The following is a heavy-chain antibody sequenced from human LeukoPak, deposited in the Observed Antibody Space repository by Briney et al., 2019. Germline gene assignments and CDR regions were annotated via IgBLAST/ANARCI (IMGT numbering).Heavy chain of an antibody. CDR1: GFTFDDYA. J-gene: IGHJ4*02. D-gene: IGHD6-19*01. Sequence: PGRSLRLSCAASGFTFDDYAMQWVRRAPGRGLGWVSGISWYSGSIGYAHSVKGRFTISRDNAKNSLYLQMNSLRAEDTALYYCAKDSSVAGTALDYWGQGTLVTVSS. V-gene: IGHV3-9*01. CDR2: ISWYSGSI. CDR3: AKDSSVAGTALDY.